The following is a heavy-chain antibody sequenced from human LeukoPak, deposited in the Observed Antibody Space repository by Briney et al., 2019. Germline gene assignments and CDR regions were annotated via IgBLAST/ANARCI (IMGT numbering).Heavy chain of an antibody. Sequence: ASVKVSCKASGYTFTGYYMHWVRQAPGQGLEWMGWISAYNGNTNYAQKLQGRVTMTTDTSTSTAYMELRSLRSDDTVVYYCARENSGYDLTYYGMDVWGQGTTVTVSS. V-gene: IGHV1-18*04. CDR1: GYTFTGYY. J-gene: IGHJ6*02. CDR3: ARENSGYDLTYYGMDV. D-gene: IGHD5-12*01. CDR2: ISAYNGNT.